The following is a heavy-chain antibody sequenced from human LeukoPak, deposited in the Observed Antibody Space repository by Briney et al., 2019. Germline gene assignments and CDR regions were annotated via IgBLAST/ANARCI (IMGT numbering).Heavy chain of an antibody. J-gene: IGHJ4*02. CDR3: ARDPNWGSGY. Sequence: PGGSLRLSCAASGFTFSSYSMNWVRQAPGKALEWVSVIGTRGDGIHYADSVKGRFTISRDDSKNTLYLQMNSLRAEDTAVYYCARDPNWGSGYWGQGTLVTVSS. V-gene: IGHV3-21*04. CDR1: GFTFSSYS. CDR2: IGTRGDGI. D-gene: IGHD7-27*01.